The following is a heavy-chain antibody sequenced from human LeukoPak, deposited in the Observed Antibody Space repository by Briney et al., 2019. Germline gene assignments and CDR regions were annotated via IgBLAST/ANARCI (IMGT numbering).Heavy chain of an antibody. CDR3: ARGAPDPLAAHSGIDY. Sequence: SETLSLTCAVYGGPFSGYYWCWIRQPPGKGLEWIGEINHSGSTNYNPSLKSRVTISVDTSKNQFSLKLSPVTAADTAVYYCARGAPDPLAAHSGIDYWGQGTLVTVSS. V-gene: IGHV4-34*01. CDR1: GGPFSGYY. J-gene: IGHJ4*02. CDR2: INHSGST. D-gene: IGHD6-6*01.